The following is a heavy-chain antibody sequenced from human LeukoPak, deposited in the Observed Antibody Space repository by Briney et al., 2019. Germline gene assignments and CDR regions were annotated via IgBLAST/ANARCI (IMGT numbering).Heavy chain of an antibody. CDR3: TKVTDWRTGFDY. Sequence: QPGGSLRLSCAASGFTFDGYGMYWVRQAPGKGLEWVSGITWNSDDMAYADSVKGRFTISRDNAKNCLYPQMNSLRVEDTALYYCTKVTDWRTGFDYWGQGTLVTVSS. CDR2: ITWNSDDM. CDR1: GFTFDGYG. J-gene: IGHJ4*02. D-gene: IGHD3-9*01. V-gene: IGHV3-9*01.